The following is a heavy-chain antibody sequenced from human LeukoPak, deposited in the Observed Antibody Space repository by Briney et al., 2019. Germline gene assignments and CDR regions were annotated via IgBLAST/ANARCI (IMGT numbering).Heavy chain of an antibody. D-gene: IGHD1-26*01. V-gene: IGHV3-66*02. J-gene: IGHJ4*02. CDR1: GFTVSSNY. CDR3: AKDVDHGWELLGY. Sequence: PGGSLRLSCAASGFTVSSNYMSWVRQAPGKGLEWVSVIYSGGSTYYADSVKGRFTISRDNSKNTLYLQMNSLRAEDTAVYYCAKDVDHGWELLGYWGQGTLVTVPS. CDR2: IYSGGST.